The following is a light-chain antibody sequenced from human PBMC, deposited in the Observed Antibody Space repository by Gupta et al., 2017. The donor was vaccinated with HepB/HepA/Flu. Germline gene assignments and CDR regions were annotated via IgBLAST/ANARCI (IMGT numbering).Light chain of an antibody. J-gene: IGKJ3*01. CDR2: WAS. CDR3: QQYFTTPLT. CDR1: QSVYYISNNNNY. Sequence: DIVMTQSPDSLAVSLGERATINRKSSQSVYYISNNNNYLAWYQQKPGQPPKLLIYWASTRESGVPDRFSGSGSGTEFTLTISSLQTEDVAIYYCQQYFTTPLTFGPGTKVDIK. V-gene: IGKV4-1*01.